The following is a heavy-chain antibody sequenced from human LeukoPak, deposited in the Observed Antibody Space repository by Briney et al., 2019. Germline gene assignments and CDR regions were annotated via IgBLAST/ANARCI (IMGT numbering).Heavy chain of an antibody. D-gene: IGHD3-3*01. J-gene: IGHJ4*02. CDR3: ARGPRGRVFGAY. V-gene: IGHV4-30-2*01. Sequence: SETLSLTCAVSGGSISSGGYSWSWIRQPPGKGLEWIGYIYHSGSTYYNPSLKSRVTISVDTSKNQFSLKLSSVTAADTAVYYCARGPRGRVFGAYWGQGTLVTVSS. CDR1: GGSISSGGYS. CDR2: IYHSGST.